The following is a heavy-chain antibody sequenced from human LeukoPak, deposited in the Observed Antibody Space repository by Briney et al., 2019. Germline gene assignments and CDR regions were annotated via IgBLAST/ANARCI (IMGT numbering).Heavy chain of an antibody. CDR3: ARPVDGRYSGYALDGY. Sequence: ASVKVSCTASGYTFTSYDINWVRQATGQGLEWMGWMNPNSGNTGYAQKFQGRVTMTRNTSISTAYMELSSLRSEDTAVYYCARPVDGRYSGYALDGYWGQGTLVTVSS. D-gene: IGHD5-12*01. CDR2: MNPNSGNT. J-gene: IGHJ4*02. V-gene: IGHV1-8*01. CDR1: GYTFTSYD.